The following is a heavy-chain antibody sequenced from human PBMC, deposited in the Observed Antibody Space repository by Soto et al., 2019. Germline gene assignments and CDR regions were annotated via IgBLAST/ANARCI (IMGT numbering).Heavy chain of an antibody. V-gene: IGHV4-31*02. CDR2: IYNSGNI. J-gene: IGHJ6*02. Sequence: SETLSITCIVSGGSISSGNYYWNWIRQHPGKGLEWIGHIYNSGNIYYNPSLRSRVTISGDTSKNQFSLNLSSVTAADTAVYYCARDRGFGMDVWGHGTTVTVSS. CDR1: GGSISSGNYY. CDR3: ARDRGFGMDV.